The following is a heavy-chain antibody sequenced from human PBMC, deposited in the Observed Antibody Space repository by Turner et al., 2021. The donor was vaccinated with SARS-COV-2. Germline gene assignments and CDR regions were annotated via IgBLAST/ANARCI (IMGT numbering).Heavy chain of an antibody. Sequence: VQLVQSGAEEKKPGASVKVSCKISGYTLTELSMYWVRQAPGKGLEWMGGFDPEDGETIYAQNFQGRVTMTEDTSTDTAYMELSSLRSEDTAVYFCATGYQLRVNWFDPWGQGTLVTVSS. D-gene: IGHD2-2*01. J-gene: IGHJ5*02. CDR1: GYTLTELS. V-gene: IGHV1-24*01. CDR2: FDPEDGET. CDR3: ATGYQLRVNWFDP.